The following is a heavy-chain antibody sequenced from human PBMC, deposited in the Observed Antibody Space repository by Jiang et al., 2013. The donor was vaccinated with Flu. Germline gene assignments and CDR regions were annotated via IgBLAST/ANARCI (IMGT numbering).Heavy chain of an antibody. J-gene: IGHJ4*02. Sequence: VQLVESGGGVVQPGRSLRLSCAASGFTFSSYAMHWVRQAPGKGLEWVAVISYDGSNKYYADSVKGRFTISRDNSKNTLYLQMNSLRAEDTAVYYCARGRSVYRRSSGTHYWGQGTLVTVSS. V-gene: IGHV3-30-3*01. CDR2: ISYDGSNK. CDR3: ARGRSVYRRSSGTHY. CDR1: GFTFSSYA. D-gene: IGHD6-19*01.